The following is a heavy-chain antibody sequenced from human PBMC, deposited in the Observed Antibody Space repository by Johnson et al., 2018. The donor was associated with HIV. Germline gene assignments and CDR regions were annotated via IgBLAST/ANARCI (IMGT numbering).Heavy chain of an antibody. CDR3: ARGSEWELLPNDAFDI. J-gene: IGHJ3*02. D-gene: IGHD1-26*01. Sequence: VQLVESGGGLVQPGGSLRLSCAASGFTFSSQWMNWVRQAPGKGLEWVAIINQDENVKHYVDSVKGRFTISGDNAKNSLFLQMNSLRAEDTAVYYCARGSEWELLPNDAFDIWGQGTMVTVSS. V-gene: IGHV3-7*02. CDR1: GFTFSSQW. CDR2: INQDENVK.